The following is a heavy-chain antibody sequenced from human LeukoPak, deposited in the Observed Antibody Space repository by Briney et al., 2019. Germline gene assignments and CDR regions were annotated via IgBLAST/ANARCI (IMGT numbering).Heavy chain of an antibody. CDR2: IYTSGST. J-gene: IGHJ4*02. Sequence: SETLSLTCTVSGGSISSGSYYWSWIRQPAGKGLEWIGRIYTSGSTNYNPSPKSRVTISVDTSKNQFSLKLSSVTAADTAVYYCARDTNGGFGERGYDYWGQGTLVTVSS. V-gene: IGHV4-61*02. CDR3: ARDTNGGFGERGYDY. CDR1: GGSISSGSYY. D-gene: IGHD3-10*01.